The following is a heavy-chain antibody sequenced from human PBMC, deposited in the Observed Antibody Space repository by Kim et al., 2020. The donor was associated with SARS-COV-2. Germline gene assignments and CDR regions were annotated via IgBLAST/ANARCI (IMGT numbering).Heavy chain of an antibody. V-gene: IGHV3-30-3*01. Sequence: GGSLRLSCAASGFTFSNYAMHWVRQAPGKGLEWVAALSYDGSNKYYADSVKGRFTISRDNSKNTLYLQMNTLRAEDTAVYYCARGGTMVQGGISLYWGQG. CDR1: GFTFSNYA. J-gene: IGHJ4*02. D-gene: IGHD3-10*01. CDR2: LSYDGSNK. CDR3: ARGGTMVQGGISLY.